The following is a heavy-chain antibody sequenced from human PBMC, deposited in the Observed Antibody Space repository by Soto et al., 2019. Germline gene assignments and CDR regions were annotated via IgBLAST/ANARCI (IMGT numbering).Heavy chain of an antibody. CDR3: AREDVGCFDP. Sequence: SETLSLTCTVSGYSITSYYWSWIRQPPGKGLEWIGYIYYSGSSNYNPSLKSRVSMSVDTSKNQFSLKLSSVTAADTAVYYCAREDVGCFDPWGQGTLVTVSS. J-gene: IGHJ5*02. V-gene: IGHV4-59*01. CDR2: IYYSGSS. CDR1: GYSITSYY.